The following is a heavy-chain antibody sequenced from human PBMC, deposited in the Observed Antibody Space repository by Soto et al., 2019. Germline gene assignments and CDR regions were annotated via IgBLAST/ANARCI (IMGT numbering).Heavy chain of an antibody. V-gene: IGHV1-46*01. Sequence: ASVKVSCKASGYTFTSYYMHWVRQAPGQGLEWMGIINPSGGSTSYAQKFQGRVTMTRDTSTSTVYMELSSLRSEDTAVYYCARAERYYDILTGHQTVNWFDPWGQGTLVTVSS. CDR2: INPSGGST. J-gene: IGHJ5*02. CDR3: ARAERYYDILTGHQTVNWFDP. D-gene: IGHD3-9*01. CDR1: GYTFTSYY.